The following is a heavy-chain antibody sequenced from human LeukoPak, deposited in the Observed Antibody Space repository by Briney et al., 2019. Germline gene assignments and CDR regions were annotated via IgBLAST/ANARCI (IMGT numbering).Heavy chain of an antibody. CDR3: AKIDENLFDY. D-gene: IGHD2/OR15-2a*01. CDR1: GFTFSSYG. CDR2: IRYDGSNK. Sequence: GGSQRLSCAASGFTFSSYGMHWVRQAPGKGLEWVAFIRYDGSNKYYADSVKGRFTISRDNSKNTLYLQMNSLRAEDTAVYYCAKIDENLFDYWGRGTLVTVSS. V-gene: IGHV3-30*02. J-gene: IGHJ4*02.